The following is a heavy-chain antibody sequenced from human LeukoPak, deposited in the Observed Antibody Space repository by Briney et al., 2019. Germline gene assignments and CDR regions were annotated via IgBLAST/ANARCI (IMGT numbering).Heavy chain of an antibody. J-gene: IGHJ4*02. D-gene: IGHD4-23*01. CDR2: IYYTGST. CDR3: AIDGGNSGQFDY. CDR1: GGSISSYY. Sequence: SETLSLTCTVSGGSISSYYWSWIRQPPGKGLEWIGYIYYTGSTNYNPSLKSRVTISVDTSKNQFSLKLNSVTAADTAVYYCAIDGGNSGQFDYWGQGTLVTVSS. V-gene: IGHV4-59*01.